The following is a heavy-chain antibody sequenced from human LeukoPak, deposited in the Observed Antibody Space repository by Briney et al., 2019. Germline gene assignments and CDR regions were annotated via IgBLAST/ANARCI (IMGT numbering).Heavy chain of an antibody. D-gene: IGHD3-16*02. CDR1: GFTFSGPA. V-gene: IGHV3-73*01. CDR3: TRVIKAHYFDY. CDR2: IRSKANSYAT. Sequence: GGSLRLSCAASGFTFSGPAMHWVRQASGKGLEWVGRIRSKANSYATAYAASVKGRFTISRDDSKNTAYLQMNSLKTEDTAVYYCTRVIKAHYFDYWGQGTLVTVSS. J-gene: IGHJ4*02.